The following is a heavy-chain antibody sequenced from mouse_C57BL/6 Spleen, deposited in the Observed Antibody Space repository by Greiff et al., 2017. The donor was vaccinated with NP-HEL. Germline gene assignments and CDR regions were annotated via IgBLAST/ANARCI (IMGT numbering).Heavy chain of an antibody. V-gene: IGHV5-4*01. CDR1: GFTFSSYA. D-gene: IGHD2-5*01. Sequence: DVQLVESGGGLVKPGGSLKLSCAASGFTFSSYAMSWVRQTPEKRLEWVATISGGGSYTYYPDNVKGRFTISRDNAKNNLYLQMSQLKSEDTAMYYCAGEYSNWYFDVWGTGTTVTVSS. CDR2: ISGGGSYT. J-gene: IGHJ1*03. CDR3: AGEYSNWYFDV.